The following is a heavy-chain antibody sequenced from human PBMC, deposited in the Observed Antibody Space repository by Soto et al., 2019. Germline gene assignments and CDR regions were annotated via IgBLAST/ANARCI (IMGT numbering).Heavy chain of an antibody. CDR2: ISSSSSTI. J-gene: IGHJ4*02. CDR3: ARLASGSGYNSDY. V-gene: IGHV3-48*02. CDR1: GFTFSSYS. Sequence: EVQLVESGGGLVQPGGSLRVSCAASGFTFSSYSMNWVRQAPGKGLEWVSYISSSSSTIYYADSVKGRFTISRDNAKNSLYLQMNSLRDEDTAVYYCARLASGSGYNSDYWGQGTLVTVSS. D-gene: IGHD3-22*01.